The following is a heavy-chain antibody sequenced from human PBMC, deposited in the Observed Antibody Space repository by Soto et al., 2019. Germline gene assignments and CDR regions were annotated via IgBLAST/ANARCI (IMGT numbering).Heavy chain of an antibody. D-gene: IGHD3-16*01. CDR3: AREGLGRHRPRVDP. Sequence: SETLSLTCAVYGGSFSGYYWSWIRQPPGKGLEWIGEINHSGSTNYNPSLKSRVTISVDTSKNQFSLKLSSVTAADTAVYYCAREGLGRHRPRVDPWRQGTLVTVPQ. J-gene: IGHJ5*02. CDR2: INHSGST. CDR1: GGSFSGYY. V-gene: IGHV4-34*01.